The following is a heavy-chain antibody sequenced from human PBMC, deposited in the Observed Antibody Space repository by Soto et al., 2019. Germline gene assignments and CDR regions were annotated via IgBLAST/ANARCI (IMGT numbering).Heavy chain of an antibody. D-gene: IGHD4-4*01. Sequence: GASVKVSCKASGYTFTSYYMHWVRQAPGQGLEWMGIINPSGGSTSYAQKFQGRVTMTRDTSTSTVYMELSSLRSEDTAVYYCAKPTVAGGFDYWGQGTLVTVSS. J-gene: IGHJ4*02. CDR3: AKPTVAGGFDY. CDR2: INPSGGST. CDR1: GYTFTSYY. V-gene: IGHV1-46*01.